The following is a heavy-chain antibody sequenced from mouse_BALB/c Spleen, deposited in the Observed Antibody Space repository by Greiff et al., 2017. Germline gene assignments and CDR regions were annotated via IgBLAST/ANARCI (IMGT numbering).Heavy chain of an antibody. CDR2: ISNGGGST. V-gene: IGHV5-12-2*01. Sequence: EVQVVESGGGLVQPGGSLKLSCAASGFTFSSYTMSWVRQTPEKRLEWVAYISNGGGSTYYPDTVKGRFTISRDNAKNTLYLQMSSLKSEDTAMYYCARQEGRLNWFAYWGQGTLVTVSA. J-gene: IGHJ3*01. CDR1: GFTFSSYT. CDR3: ARQEGRLNWFAY.